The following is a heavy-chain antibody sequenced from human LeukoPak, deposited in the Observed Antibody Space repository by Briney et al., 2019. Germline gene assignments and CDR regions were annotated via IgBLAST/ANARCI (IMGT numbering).Heavy chain of an antibody. Sequence: SETLSLTCAVYGGSFSGYYWSWIRQPPGKGLEWIGEINHSGSTNYNPSLKSRVTISVDTSKNQFSLKLSSVTAADTAVYYCARAGTYYDFWSGYPNWFDPWGQGTLVTVSS. CDR1: GGSFSGYY. V-gene: IGHV4-34*01. CDR3: ARAGTYYDFWSGYPNWFDP. CDR2: INHSGST. J-gene: IGHJ5*02. D-gene: IGHD3-3*01.